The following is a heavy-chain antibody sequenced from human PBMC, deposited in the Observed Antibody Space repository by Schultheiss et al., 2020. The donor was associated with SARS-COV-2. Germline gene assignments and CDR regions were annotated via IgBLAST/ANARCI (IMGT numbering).Heavy chain of an antibody. CDR3: ARQLGYCSSSNCYTFDS. Sequence: SETLSLTCTVSGGSISSGSYYWSWIRQPAGKGLEWIGYIYYSGTTSYNTSLSTRIDISIDRSKNQISLKLSSVTAADTAVYYCARQLGYCSSSNCYTFDSWGQGALVTVSS. V-gene: IGHV4-61*10. CDR2: IYYSGTT. CDR1: GGSISSGSYY. J-gene: IGHJ4*02. D-gene: IGHD2-2*02.